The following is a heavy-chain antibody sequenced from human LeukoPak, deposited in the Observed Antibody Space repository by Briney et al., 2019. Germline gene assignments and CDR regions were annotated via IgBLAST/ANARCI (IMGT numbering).Heavy chain of an antibody. V-gene: IGHV4-38-2*02. CDR1: GYSLSSGYY. J-gene: IGHJ5*02. CDR3: ARDLLNRYCSSTSCPGWFDP. CDR2: IYHSGST. Sequence: SETLPLTCAVSGYSLSSGYYWGWIRQPPGKGLEWIGSIYHSGSTYYNPSLKSRVTISVETSKNQFSLKLGSVTAADTAVYYCARDLLNRYCSSTSCPGWFDPWGQGTLVTVSS. D-gene: IGHD2-2*01.